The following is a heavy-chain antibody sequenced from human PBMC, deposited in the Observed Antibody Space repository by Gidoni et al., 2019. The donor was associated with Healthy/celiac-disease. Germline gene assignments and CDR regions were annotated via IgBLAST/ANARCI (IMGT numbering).Heavy chain of an antibody. CDR3: ARDLPGWLVPNGMDV. V-gene: IGHV3-30-3*01. J-gene: IGHJ6*02. D-gene: IGHD6-19*01. CDR2: ISHDGSNK. CDR1: GFTLSRYA. Sequence: QVQLVEPGGGVVQPGRSLRLPCGGSGFTLSRYAMHWVRQAPGKGLEWGAVISHDGSNKYYADSVKGRFTISRDNSKNTLYLQMNSLRAEDTAVYYCARDLPGWLVPNGMDVWGQGTTVTVSS.